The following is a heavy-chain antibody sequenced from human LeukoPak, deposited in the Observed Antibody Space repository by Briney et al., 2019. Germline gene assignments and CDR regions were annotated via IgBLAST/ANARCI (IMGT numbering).Heavy chain of an antibody. V-gene: IGHV3-23*01. Sequence: GGSLRLSCAASGFTFSSYAMSWVRQAPGKGLEWVSAISGSSGSTYYADSVKGRFTISRDNSKSTLYLQMNSLRAEDTAVYYCVRAGSSSWPVYWGQGTLVTVSS. CDR2: ISGSSGST. J-gene: IGHJ4*02. CDR1: GFTFSSYA. D-gene: IGHD6-13*01. CDR3: VRAGSSSWPVY.